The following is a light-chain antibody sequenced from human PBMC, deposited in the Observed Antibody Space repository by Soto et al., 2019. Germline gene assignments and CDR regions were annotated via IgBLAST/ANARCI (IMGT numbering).Light chain of an antibody. CDR1: NGDVGAYNY. Sequence: QSALTQPASVSGSPGQSITISCAGSNGDVGAYNYVSWYQQHPGKAPKLVICDVSNRPSGVSDRFSAAKSGNTASLTSSGLQAEDEGDYYCGSFTPSTTLGFGAGTKVTVL. V-gene: IGLV2-14*03. J-gene: IGLJ3*02. CDR3: GSFTPSTTLG. CDR2: DVS.